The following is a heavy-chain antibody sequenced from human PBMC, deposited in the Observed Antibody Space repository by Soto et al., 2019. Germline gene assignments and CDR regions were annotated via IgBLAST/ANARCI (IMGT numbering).Heavy chain of an antibody. V-gene: IGHV1-69*13. CDR3: ARARYYDFWSGYHNVAY. J-gene: IGHJ4*02. CDR2: IIPIFGTA. D-gene: IGHD3-3*01. Sequence: ASVKVSCKASGGTFSSYAISWVRQAPGQGLEWMGGIIPIFGTANYAQKFQGRVTITADESTSTAYMELSSLRSEDTAVYYCARARYYDFWSGYHNVAYWGQGALVTVSS. CDR1: GGTFSSYA.